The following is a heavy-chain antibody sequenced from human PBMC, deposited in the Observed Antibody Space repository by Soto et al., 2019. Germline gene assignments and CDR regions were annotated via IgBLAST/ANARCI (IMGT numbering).Heavy chain of an antibody. Sequence: QVQLVESGGGVVQPGTSLRLSCAASGFRFKSFVMHWVRQAPGKGLEWVAFTSYDGNNKDYGDSVKGRFTVSRDNSQNTLHLQMDFQRPEDTALYYCARWGTTGGFDLWGQGTLVSVSS. CDR3: ARWGTTGGFDL. J-gene: IGHJ4*02. D-gene: IGHD3-16*01. CDR1: GFRFKSFV. CDR2: TSYDGNNK. V-gene: IGHV3-30*19.